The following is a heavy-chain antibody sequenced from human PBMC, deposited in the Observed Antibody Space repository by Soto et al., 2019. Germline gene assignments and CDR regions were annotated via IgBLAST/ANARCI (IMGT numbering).Heavy chain of an antibody. V-gene: IGHV3-33*06. Sequence: QVQLVESGGGVVQPGRSLRLSCAASGFTFSSYGMHWVRQAPGKGLEWVAVIWYDGSNKYYADSVKGRFTISRDNSKNTLYLQMNSLRAEDTAVYYCAKEGGGYRQNWFDPWGQGTLVTVSS. CDR3: AKEGGGYRQNWFDP. D-gene: IGHD5-18*01. J-gene: IGHJ5*02. CDR2: IWYDGSNK. CDR1: GFTFSSYG.